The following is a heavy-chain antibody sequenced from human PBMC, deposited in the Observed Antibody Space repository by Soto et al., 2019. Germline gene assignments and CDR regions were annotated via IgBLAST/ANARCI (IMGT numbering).Heavy chain of an antibody. Sequence: QVQLVQSGAEVKKPGSSVRVSCKASGGTFSSYAISWVRQAPGQGLEWMGGIIPIFGTENYAQKFQGRVTINADESTSTAYMELSSLRSEDTAVYYCARDRIAGSKYYYGMDVWGQGTTVTVSS. J-gene: IGHJ6*02. CDR2: IIPIFGTE. V-gene: IGHV1-69*01. CDR3: ARDRIAGSKYYYGMDV. D-gene: IGHD6-13*01. CDR1: GGTFSSYA.